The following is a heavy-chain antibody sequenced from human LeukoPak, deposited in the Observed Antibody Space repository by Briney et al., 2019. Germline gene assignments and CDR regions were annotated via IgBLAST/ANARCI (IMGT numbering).Heavy chain of an antibody. V-gene: IGHV4-4*07. J-gene: IGHJ3*02. CDR2: IYTSGST. D-gene: IGHD2-2*01. Sequence: PSETLSLTCTVSGGSISSYYWSWIRQPAGKGLEWIGRIYTSGSTNYNPSLKSRVIMSVDTSKNQFSLKLSSVTDADTAVYYCARDPGGLGYCSSTSCPDAFDIWGQGTMVTVSS. CDR1: GGSISSYY. CDR3: ARDPGGLGYCSSTSCPDAFDI.